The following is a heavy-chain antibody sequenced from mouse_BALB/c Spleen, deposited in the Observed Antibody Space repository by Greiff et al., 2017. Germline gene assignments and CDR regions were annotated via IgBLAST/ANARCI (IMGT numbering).Heavy chain of an antibody. CDR2: ISSGSSTI. CDR1: GFTFSSFG. CDR3: ARSGYRYDGPYAMDY. D-gene: IGHD2-14*01. V-gene: IGHV5-17*02. Sequence: EVKLMESGGGLVQPGGSRKLSCAASGFTFSSFGMHWVRQAPEKGLEWVAYISSGSSTIYYADTVKGRYTISRDNPKNTLFLQMTSLRSEDTAMYYCARSGYRYDGPYAMDYWGQGTSVTVSS. J-gene: IGHJ4*01.